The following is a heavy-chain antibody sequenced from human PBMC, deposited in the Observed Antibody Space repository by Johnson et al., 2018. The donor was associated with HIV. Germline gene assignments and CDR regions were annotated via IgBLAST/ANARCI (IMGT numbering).Heavy chain of an antibody. D-gene: IGHD6-6*01. V-gene: IGHV3-33*08. CDR3: ARDQSSRQAFDI. CDR2: IWYDGSNK. Sequence: QVQLVESGGGVVQPGRSLRLSCAASRFTFSTYGMHWVRQAPGKGLGWVAVIWYDGSNKYYADSVKGRFTISRDNSKNTLYLQMNSLRAEDTAVYYCARDQSSRQAFDIWGQGTMVTVSS. CDR1: RFTFSTYG. J-gene: IGHJ3*02.